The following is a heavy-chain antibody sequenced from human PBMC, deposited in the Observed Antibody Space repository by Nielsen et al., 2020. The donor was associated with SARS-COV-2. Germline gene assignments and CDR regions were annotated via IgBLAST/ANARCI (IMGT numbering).Heavy chain of an antibody. CDR2: IYYSGST. Sequence: SETLSLTCTGSGGSISSSSYYWGWIRQPPGKGLEWIGSIYYSGSTYYNPSLKSRVTISVDTSKNQVSMKLSSVTAADTAVYYCARQVVVIASPIDYWGQGTLVTVSS. D-gene: IGHD2-21*01. J-gene: IGHJ4*02. V-gene: IGHV4-39*01. CDR1: GGSISSSSYY. CDR3: ARQVVVIASPIDY.